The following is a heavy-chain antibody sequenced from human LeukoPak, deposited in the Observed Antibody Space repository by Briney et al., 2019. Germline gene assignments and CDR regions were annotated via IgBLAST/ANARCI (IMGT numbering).Heavy chain of an antibody. V-gene: IGHV3-21*01. J-gene: IGHJ5*02. CDR3: ARDGT. CDR2: ISASGTSI. Sequence: GGSLRLSCATSGXTFSDYTMNWVRQAPGKGLEWVSFISASGTSIYYADSVRGRFTISRDNAKNSLYLQMNSLRAEDTAVYYCARDGTWGPGTLVTVSS. D-gene: IGHD1-26*01. CDR1: GXTFSDYT.